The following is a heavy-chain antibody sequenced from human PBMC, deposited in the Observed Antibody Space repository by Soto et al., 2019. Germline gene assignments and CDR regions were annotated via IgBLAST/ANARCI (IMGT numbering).Heavy chain of an antibody. CDR2: IYYSGST. CDR1: GGSISSSSYY. Sequence: SETLSLTCTVSGGSISSSSYYWGWIRQPPGKGLEWIGSIYYSGSTYYNPSLKSRVTISVDTSKNQFSLKLSSVTAADTAVYYCATQESGWFGELSSLFDYWGQGTLVTVSS. CDR3: ATQESGWFGELSSLFDY. D-gene: IGHD3-10*01. J-gene: IGHJ4*02. V-gene: IGHV4-39*01.